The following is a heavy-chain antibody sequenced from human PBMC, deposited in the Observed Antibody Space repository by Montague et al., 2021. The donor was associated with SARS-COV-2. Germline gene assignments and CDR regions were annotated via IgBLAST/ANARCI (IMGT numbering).Heavy chain of an antibody. Sequence: SETLSLTCTVSGVSISSYYWIWIRQPPGKGLEWIGCIYYTGSTNYNPSLKSRVTISVDTSKNQFSLKLSSMTAADTAVYYCARGVASSEGNWFDPWGQGTLVTVSS. D-gene: IGHD6-13*01. CDR2: IYYTGST. J-gene: IGHJ5*02. CDR3: ARGVASSEGNWFDP. V-gene: IGHV4-59*01. CDR1: GVSISSYY.